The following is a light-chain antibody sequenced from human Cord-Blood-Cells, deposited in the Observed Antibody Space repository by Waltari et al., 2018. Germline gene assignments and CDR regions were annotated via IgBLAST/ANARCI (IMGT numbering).Light chain of an antibody. J-gene: IGKJ4*01. Sequence: EIVMTQYPATLSVSPGERATLSCRASQSVSSNLAWYQQKPGQAPRLLIDGASTRATGIPARFSGSGSGTEFTLTISSLQSEDFAVYYCQQYNNWPPLTFGGGTKVEIK. CDR1: QSVSSN. CDR2: GAS. V-gene: IGKV3-15*01. CDR3: QQYNNWPPLT.